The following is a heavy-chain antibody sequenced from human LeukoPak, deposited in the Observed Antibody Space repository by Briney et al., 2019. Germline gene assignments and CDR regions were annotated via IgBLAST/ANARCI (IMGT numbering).Heavy chain of an antibody. D-gene: IGHD3-10*01. CDR3: ARGPITMVRGSQTTNWFDP. CDR1: GGSISSYY. J-gene: IGHJ5*02. CDR2: IYTSGST. V-gene: IGHV4-4*07. Sequence: PSETLPLTCTVSGGSISSYYWSWIRQPAGKGLEWIGRIYTSGSTNYNPSLKSRVTMSVDTSKNQFSLKLSSVTAADTAVYYCARGPITMVRGSQTTNWFDPWGQGTLVTVSS.